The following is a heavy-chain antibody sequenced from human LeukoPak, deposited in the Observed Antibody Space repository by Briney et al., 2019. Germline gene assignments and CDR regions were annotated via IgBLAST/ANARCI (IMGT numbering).Heavy chain of an antibody. CDR3: ARGGRQLWPYYYYYYGMDV. D-gene: IGHD5-18*01. V-gene: IGHV4-34*01. CDR2: INHSGST. CDR1: GGSFSGYY. J-gene: IGHJ6*02. Sequence: SETLSLTCAVYGGSFSGYYWSWIRQPPGKGLEWIGEINHSGSTNYNPSLKSRVTISVDTSKNQFSLKLSSVTAADTAVYYCARGGRQLWPYYYYYYGMDVWGQRTTVTVSS.